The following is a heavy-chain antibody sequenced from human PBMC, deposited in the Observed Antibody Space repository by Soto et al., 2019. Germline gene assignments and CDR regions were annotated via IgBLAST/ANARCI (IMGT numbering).Heavy chain of an antibody. J-gene: IGHJ4*02. Sequence: EVQLVESGGGLVQPGGSLRLSCAASGFTFRSYGMNWVRQAPGKGLECVSYISSSSSTIYYADSVKGRFTISRDNAKNSLYLQMNSLRAEDTAVYYCAKHGGTTVTSPPFDYWGQGTLVTVSS. CDR3: AKHGGTTVTSPPFDY. CDR2: ISSSSSTI. CDR1: GFTFRSYG. D-gene: IGHD4-17*01. V-gene: IGHV3-48*01.